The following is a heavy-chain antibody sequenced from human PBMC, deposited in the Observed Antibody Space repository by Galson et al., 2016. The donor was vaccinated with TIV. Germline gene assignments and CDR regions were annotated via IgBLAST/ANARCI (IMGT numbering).Heavy chain of an antibody. CDR3: ARAIYGDPPGVDY. Sequence: SLRLSCAAGFAFSAYWVTWVRQTPGKGLVWVSRINPDGSVTNYAESVKGRFTISRDNAKNTVYLQMNSLRAEDTSLYYCARAIYGDPPGVDYWGQGTLVTVSS. J-gene: IGHJ4*02. D-gene: IGHD4-17*01. CDR2: INPDGSVT. CDR1: GFAFSAYW. V-gene: IGHV3-74*01.